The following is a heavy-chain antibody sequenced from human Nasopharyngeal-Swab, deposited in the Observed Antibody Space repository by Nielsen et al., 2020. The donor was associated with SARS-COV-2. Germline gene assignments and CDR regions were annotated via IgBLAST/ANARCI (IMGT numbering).Heavy chain of an antibody. D-gene: IGHD6-19*01. Sequence: SVTVSCNVSVYTLTEFSMHWVLQAPGKGLEWMGGFDPEDGETIYSQKFQGRVTMTEDTSTDTAYMELSSLRSEDTAVYYCATSPAVAGTNWYFDLWGRGTLVTVSS. J-gene: IGHJ2*01. V-gene: IGHV1-24*01. CDR1: VYTLTEFS. CDR3: ATSPAVAGTNWYFDL. CDR2: FDPEDGET.